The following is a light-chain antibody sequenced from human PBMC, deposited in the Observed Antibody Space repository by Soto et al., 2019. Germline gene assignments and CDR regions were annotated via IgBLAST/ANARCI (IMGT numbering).Light chain of an antibody. J-gene: IGKJ1*01. CDR1: QSVSNNY. V-gene: IGKV3-20*01. CDR3: QQYGSSGT. Sequence: EIVLTQSPGTLSLSPGERATLSPTDSQSVSNNYLAWYQQKPGQAPRLLIYGASNRATGIPDRFSGSGSGTDFTLTISRLEPEDFAVYYCQQYGSSGTFGKGTKVDIK. CDR2: GAS.